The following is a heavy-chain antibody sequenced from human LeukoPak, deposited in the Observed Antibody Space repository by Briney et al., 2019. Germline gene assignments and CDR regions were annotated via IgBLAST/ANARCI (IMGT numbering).Heavy chain of an antibody. CDR1: GGSFSGYY. J-gene: IGHJ4*02. V-gene: IGHV4-34*01. D-gene: IGHD4-17*01. CDR3: ARGYGDYGN. Sequence: SETLSLTCAVYGGSFSGYYWSWIRQPPGKGLEWIGEINHSGSTNYNPSLKSRVTISVDTSKNQFSLKLSSVTAADTAVYYCARGYGDYGNWGQGTLVTVSS. CDR2: INHSGST.